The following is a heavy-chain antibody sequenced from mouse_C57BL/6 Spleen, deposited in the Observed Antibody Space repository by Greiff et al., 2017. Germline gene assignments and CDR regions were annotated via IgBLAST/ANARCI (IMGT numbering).Heavy chain of an antibody. CDR3: ARRGDYDAVYAMDY. D-gene: IGHD2-4*01. V-gene: IGHV5-17*01. CDR1: GFTFSDYG. CDR2: ISSGSSTI. J-gene: IGHJ4*01. Sequence: EVQRVESGGGLVKPGGSLKLSCAASGFTFSDYGMHWVRQAPEKGLEWVAYISSGSSTIYYADTVKGRFTISRDNAKNTLFLQMTSLRSEDTAMYYCARRGDYDAVYAMDYWGQGTSVTVSS.